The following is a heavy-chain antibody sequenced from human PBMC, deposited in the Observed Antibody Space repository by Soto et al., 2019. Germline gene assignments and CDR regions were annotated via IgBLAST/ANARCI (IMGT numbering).Heavy chain of an antibody. CDR3: ARDTGTGKGFDF. J-gene: IGHJ4*02. CDR2: ISGYNDNP. CDR1: GYTFSNYG. D-gene: IGHD3-9*01. V-gene: IGHV1-18*04. Sequence: QVQLVQSGAELKRPGASVKVSCKASGYTFSNYGFSWVRQAPGQGLEWMGWISGYNDNPNYDQKFQGRVTMSTDTATNTVHMALRSLRADDTAVYYCARDTGTGKGFDFWGQGALVTVST.